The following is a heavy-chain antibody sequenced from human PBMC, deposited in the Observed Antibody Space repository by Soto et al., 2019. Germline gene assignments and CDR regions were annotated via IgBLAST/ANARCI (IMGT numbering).Heavy chain of an antibody. CDR3: ARAPLSGWFHFDY. J-gene: IGHJ4*02. D-gene: IGHD6-19*01. V-gene: IGHV1-3*01. CDR1: GYTFTSYA. Sequence: ASVKVSCKASGYTFTSYAMHWVRQAPGQRLEWMGWINAGNGNTKYSQKFQGRVTITRDTSASTAYMELSSLRSEDTAVYYCARAPLSGWFHFDYWGQGTLVTAPQ. CDR2: INAGNGNT.